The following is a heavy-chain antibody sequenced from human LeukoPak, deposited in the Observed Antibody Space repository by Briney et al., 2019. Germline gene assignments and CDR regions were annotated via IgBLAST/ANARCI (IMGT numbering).Heavy chain of an antibody. V-gene: IGHV3-48*04. CDR2: ISSSGRTI. CDR3: TTAGAY. CDR1: GFTFSSYN. D-gene: IGHD3-10*01. J-gene: IGHJ4*02. Sequence: PGGSLRLSCAASGFTFSSYNMNWVRQAPGKGLEWVSYISSSGRTIYYADSVKGRFTISRDNAKNSLYLQMNSLRAEDTAVYYCTTAGAYWGQGTLVTVSS.